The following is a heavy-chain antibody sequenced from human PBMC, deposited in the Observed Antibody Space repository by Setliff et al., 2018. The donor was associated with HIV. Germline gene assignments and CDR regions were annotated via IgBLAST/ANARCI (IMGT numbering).Heavy chain of an antibody. CDR1: GGSISSYY. CDR2: IDASANT. Sequence: PSETLSLTCTVSGGSISSYYWSWIRQPPGKGLEWIGSIDASANTYYIPSLKSRATISIDTSKNQLSLKLRSVTAADTAVYYCARIGSGWSVGWFDPWGQGTLVTVSS. D-gene: IGHD6-13*01. J-gene: IGHJ5*02. CDR3: ARIGSGWSVGWFDP. V-gene: IGHV4-4*08.